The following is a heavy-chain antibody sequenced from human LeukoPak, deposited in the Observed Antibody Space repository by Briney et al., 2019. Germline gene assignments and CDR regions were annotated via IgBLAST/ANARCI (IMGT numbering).Heavy chain of an antibody. CDR3: ARDYYDGSGYFYYYYMDV. J-gene: IGHJ6*03. Sequence: GGSLRLSCAASGFTLSSHSMNWVRQAPGKGLEWVSYISSSSSTIYYADSVKGRFTISRDNAKNSLYLQMNSLRAEDTAVYYCARDYYDGSGYFYYYYMDVWGKGTTVTVSS. V-gene: IGHV3-48*01. CDR1: GFTLSSHS. CDR2: ISSSSSTI. D-gene: IGHD3-22*01.